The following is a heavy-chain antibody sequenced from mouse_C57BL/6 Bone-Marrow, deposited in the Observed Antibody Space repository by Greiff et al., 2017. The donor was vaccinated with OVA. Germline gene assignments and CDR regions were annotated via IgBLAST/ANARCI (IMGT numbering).Heavy chain of an antibody. V-gene: IGHV14-4*01. CDR3: TPLWTRFAY. Sequence: EVQLQQSGAELVRPGASVKLSCTASGFNIKDDHMHWVKQRPEQGLEWIGWIDPENGDTEYASKFQGKATITADTSSNTAYLQLSSLTSEDTAVYYCTPLWTRFAYWGQGTLVTVSA. CDR2: IDPENGDT. D-gene: IGHD1-1*02. J-gene: IGHJ3*01. CDR1: GFNIKDDH.